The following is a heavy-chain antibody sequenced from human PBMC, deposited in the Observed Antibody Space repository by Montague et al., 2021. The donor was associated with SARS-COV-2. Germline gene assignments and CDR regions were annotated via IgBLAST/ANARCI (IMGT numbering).Heavy chain of an antibody. D-gene: IGHD6-25*01. Sequence: SLRLSCAASGFSVSDSYMSWVRQAPGKGPEWVSIIKAGNTYYTESVKGRFTMSRDNSKNTLSLQMNSLRDEDTAVYYCARGLQQRSNFDYWGQGTLVTVSS. CDR2: IKAGNT. CDR3: ARGLQQRSNFDY. J-gene: IGHJ4*02. CDR1: GFSVSDSY. V-gene: IGHV3-53*01.